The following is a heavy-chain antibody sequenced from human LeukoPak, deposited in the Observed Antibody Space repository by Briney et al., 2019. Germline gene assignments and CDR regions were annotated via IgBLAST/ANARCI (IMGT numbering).Heavy chain of an antibody. V-gene: IGHV1-69*01. CDR1: GGTFSSYA. CDR3: ARGSYDEYGLYYYYYMDV. D-gene: IGHD2-2*01. Sequence: SVKVSCKASGGTFSSYAISWVRQAPGQGLEWMGGIIPIFGTANYAQKFQGRVTITADESTSTAYMELSSLRSEDTAVYYCARGSYDEYGLYYYYYMDVWGKGTMVTVSS. J-gene: IGHJ6*03. CDR2: IIPIFGTA.